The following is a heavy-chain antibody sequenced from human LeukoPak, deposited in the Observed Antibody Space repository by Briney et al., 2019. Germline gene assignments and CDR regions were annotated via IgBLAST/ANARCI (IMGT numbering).Heavy chain of an antibody. CDR2: ITGGVYPT. CDR3: ATANPTPRGINFDS. V-gene: IGHV3-23*01. CDR1: GFTFRTSA. D-gene: IGHD3-10*01. Sequence: AGGCLRLSCAASGFTFRTSAMSWVRQAPAKGLQWVSSITGGVYPTYYADSVKGRFTISRDSSKNILYLQMNSLRTDDTAMYYCATANPTPRGINFDSWGQGTLVT. J-gene: IGHJ4*02.